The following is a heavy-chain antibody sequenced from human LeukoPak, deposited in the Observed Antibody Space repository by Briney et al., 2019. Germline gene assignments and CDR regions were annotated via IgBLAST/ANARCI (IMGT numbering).Heavy chain of an antibody. J-gene: IGHJ4*02. CDR3: AKDRSPDYYDSSGNRAFDY. CDR1: GFTFSSYA. Sequence: GGSLRLSCAASGFTFSSYAMSWVRQAPGKGLEWVSAISGSGGSTYYADSVKGRFTISRDNSKNTLYLQMNSLRAEDTAVYHCAKDRSPDYYDSSGNRAFDYWGQGTLVTVSS. CDR2: ISGSGGST. V-gene: IGHV3-23*01. D-gene: IGHD3-22*01.